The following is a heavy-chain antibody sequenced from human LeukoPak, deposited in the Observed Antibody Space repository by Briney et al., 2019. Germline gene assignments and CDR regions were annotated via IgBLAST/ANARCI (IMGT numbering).Heavy chain of an antibody. V-gene: IGHV4-59*01. D-gene: IGHD3-10*01. Sequence: SETLSLTCTVSGGSISSYYWSWIRQPPGKGLEWIGYIYYSGSTNYNPSLKSRVTLSVDTSKNQFSLKLSSVTAADTAVYYCAREITMVRGSMGAWFDPWGQGTLVTVSS. J-gene: IGHJ5*02. CDR3: AREITMVRGSMGAWFDP. CDR2: IYYSGST. CDR1: GGSISSYY.